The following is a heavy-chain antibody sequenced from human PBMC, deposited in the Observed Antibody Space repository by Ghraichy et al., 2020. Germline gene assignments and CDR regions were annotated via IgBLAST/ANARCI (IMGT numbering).Heavy chain of an antibody. Sequence: SQTLSLTCVISGDSLSSNGVAWNWIRQSPSRGLEWLGRTYYRSKWYSEYAISVKSRITINPDTSKNQFSLHLSSLTPGDTALYYCVRVQWSAFNFWGQGTLVTVSS. V-gene: IGHV6-1*01. CDR2: TYYRSKWYS. CDR3: VRVQWSAFNF. J-gene: IGHJ4*02. D-gene: IGHD6-19*01. CDR1: GDSLSSNGVA.